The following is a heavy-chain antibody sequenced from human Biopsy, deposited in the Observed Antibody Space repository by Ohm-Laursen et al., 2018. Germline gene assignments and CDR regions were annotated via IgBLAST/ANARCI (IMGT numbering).Heavy chain of an antibody. J-gene: IGHJ3*01. CDR2: ITVTGASV. Sequence: SLRLSCTASGFDFSDYSTSWVRQAPGPGLEWISYITVTGASVSYTDSVKGRFTISRDNTKNSLYLQMNSLRAEDSAVYFCAISNPASNYKWNDQDEALDFWGQGTMVTVS. V-gene: IGHV3-11*01. CDR3: AISNPASNYKWNDQDEALDF. CDR1: GFDFSDYS. D-gene: IGHD1-20*01.